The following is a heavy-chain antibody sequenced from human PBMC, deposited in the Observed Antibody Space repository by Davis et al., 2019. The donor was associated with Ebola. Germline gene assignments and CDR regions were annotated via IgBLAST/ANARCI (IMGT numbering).Heavy chain of an antibody. CDR3: ARSPIVVVPAAITGGTFDY. V-gene: IGHV1-2*02. CDR2: INPNSGGT. D-gene: IGHD2-2*02. J-gene: IGHJ4*02. Sequence: ASVKVSCKASGYTFTGYYMHWVRQAPGQGLEWMGWINPNSGGTNYAQKLQGRVTMTRDTSISTAYMELSRLRSDDTAVYYCARSPIVVVPAAITGGTFDYWGQGTLVTASS. CDR1: GYTFTGYY.